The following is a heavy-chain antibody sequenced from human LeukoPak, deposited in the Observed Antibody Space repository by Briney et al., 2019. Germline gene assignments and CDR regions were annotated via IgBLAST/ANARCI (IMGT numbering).Heavy chain of an antibody. CDR3: ARTLDYGGHGFDY. J-gene: IGHJ4*02. Sequence: GGSLRLSCVASGFIVSNNYMSWVRQAPGMGLEWVSTIYRGGSSFYADSVKGRFTISRDNSKNTLYLQMDSLRAEDTAVYYCARTLDYGGHGFDYWGQGTLVTVSS. V-gene: IGHV3-66*01. CDR2: IYRGGSS. D-gene: IGHD4-23*01. CDR1: GFIVSNNY.